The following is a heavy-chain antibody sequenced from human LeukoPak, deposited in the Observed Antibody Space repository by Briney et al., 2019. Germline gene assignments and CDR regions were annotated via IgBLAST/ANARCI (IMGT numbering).Heavy chain of an antibody. Sequence: ASVKVSCKASGYTFTTYSISWVRQAPGQGLEWMGWINIYTGKTNYAQKFQGWVTMTRDTSISTAYMELSRLRSDDTAVYYCARVPSTAVAGTPFDYWGQGTLVTVSS. CDR3: ARVPSTAVAGTPFDY. CDR1: GYTFTTYS. D-gene: IGHD6-19*01. CDR2: INIYTGKT. J-gene: IGHJ4*02. V-gene: IGHV1-2*04.